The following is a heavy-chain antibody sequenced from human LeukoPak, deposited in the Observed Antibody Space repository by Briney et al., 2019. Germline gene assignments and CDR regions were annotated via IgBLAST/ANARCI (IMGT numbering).Heavy chain of an antibody. D-gene: IGHD1-20*01. J-gene: IGHJ3*02. Sequence: PVGSLRLSCAASGFTFSSYWMSWVRQAPGKGLEWVANIKQDGSEKYYVDSVKGRFTISRDNAKNSLYLQMNSLRAEDTAVYYCARGGWYDYDAFDIWGQGTMVIVSS. CDR1: GFTFSSYW. CDR2: IKQDGSEK. V-gene: IGHV3-7*01. CDR3: ARGGWYDYDAFDI.